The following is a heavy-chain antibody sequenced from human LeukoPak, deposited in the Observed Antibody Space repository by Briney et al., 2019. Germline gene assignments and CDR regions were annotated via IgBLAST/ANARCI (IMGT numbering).Heavy chain of an antibody. CDR1: GYTFTSYG. Sequence: GASVKVSCKASGYTFTSYGISWVRQAPGQGLEWMGWISGYNGNTNYAQSLQGRVTMTTDTSTSTAYMELRSLRSDDTAVYYCAREAAARTYYYYYGMDVWGQGTTVTVSS. CDR3: AREAAARTYYYYYGMDV. CDR2: ISGYNGNT. D-gene: IGHD6-13*01. V-gene: IGHV1-18*01. J-gene: IGHJ6*02.